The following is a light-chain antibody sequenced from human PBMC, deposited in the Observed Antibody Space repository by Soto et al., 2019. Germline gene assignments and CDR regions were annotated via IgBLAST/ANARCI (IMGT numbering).Light chain of an antibody. V-gene: IGLV1-40*01. CDR3: QFYDSSLSGWKV. CDR2: GNS. J-gene: IGLJ2*01. Sequence: QAVVTQPPSVSGAPGQRVTISCTGSSSNIGAGYDVHWYQQLPGTAPKLLIYGNSNRPSGVPDRFSGSKSGTSASLAITGLQAEDEADYYCQFYDSSLSGWKVFGGGTQLTVL. CDR1: SSNIGAGYD.